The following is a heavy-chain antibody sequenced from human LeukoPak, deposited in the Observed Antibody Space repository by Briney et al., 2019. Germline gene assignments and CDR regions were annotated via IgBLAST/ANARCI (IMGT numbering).Heavy chain of an antibody. CDR1: GYSISSGYY. CDR2: IHHSGST. V-gene: IGHV4-38-2*02. D-gene: IGHD3-3*01. J-gene: IGHJ6*02. Sequence: SETLSLTCTVSGYSISSGYYWGWIRQPPGKGLEWIGSIHHSGSTYYNPSLKSRVTISVDTSKNQFSLQLNFVTAADTAVYYCARHDDIGVFRNGMDVWGQGTTVTVS. CDR3: ARHDDIGVFRNGMDV.